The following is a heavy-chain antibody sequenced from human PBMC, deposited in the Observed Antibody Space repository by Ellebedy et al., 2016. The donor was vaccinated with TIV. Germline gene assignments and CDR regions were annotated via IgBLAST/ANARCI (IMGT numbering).Heavy chain of an antibody. CDR1: GFTFSNAW. CDR3: TKDLAADV. V-gene: IGHV3-15*07. Sequence: PGGSLRLSCAASGFTFSNAWMNWARQAPGKGLEWVSRIKIKIDGGTIEYAAPVKGRFTISRDDSKNTLYLQMNSLKTEDTAVYYCTKDLAADVWGQGTTVTVSS. D-gene: IGHD6-13*01. CDR2: IKIKIDGGTI. J-gene: IGHJ6*02.